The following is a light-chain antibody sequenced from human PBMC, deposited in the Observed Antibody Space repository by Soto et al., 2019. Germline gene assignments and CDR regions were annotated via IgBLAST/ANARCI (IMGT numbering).Light chain of an antibody. V-gene: IGLV1-44*01. CDR1: RSLVGSNT. CDR3: AAWDASLGCFSV. J-gene: IGLJ1*01. CDR2: STN. Sequence: SVLGQAPGASGTPGQRVSVSCSGGRSLVGSNTVSWYGHPPGTAHTVLVYSTNHRASGAPDVFSASKAGGYASLAISGLQSEDECDYYCAAWDASLGCFSVFGSAPKLTVL.